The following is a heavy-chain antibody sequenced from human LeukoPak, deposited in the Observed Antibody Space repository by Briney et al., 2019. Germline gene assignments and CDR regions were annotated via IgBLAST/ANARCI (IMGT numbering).Heavy chain of an antibody. D-gene: IGHD6-13*01. CDR1: GLTVSGTH. J-gene: IGHJ4*02. CDR2: IYSGGST. CDR3: AKTGSSSWGYFDY. Sequence: GGSLRLSCAASGLTVSGTHMSWVRRAPGKGLEWVSVIYSGGSTYYADSVKGRFTISRDNSKNTVYLQMNSLRAEDAAVYFCAKTGSSSWGYFDYWGQGTLVTVSS. V-gene: IGHV3-53*05.